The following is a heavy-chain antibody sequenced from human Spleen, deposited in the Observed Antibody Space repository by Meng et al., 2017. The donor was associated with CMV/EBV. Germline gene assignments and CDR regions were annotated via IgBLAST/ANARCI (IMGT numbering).Heavy chain of an antibody. V-gene: IGHV4-39*07. CDR1: GVSVSSRDSY. Sequence: SETLSLTCTGSGVSVSSRDSYWSWIRRPPGKGLEWIGSIYYSGSTYYNPSLKSRVTISVDTSKNQFSLKLSSVTAADTAVYYCARLGYCSSTSCYTGWFDPWGQGTLVTVSS. J-gene: IGHJ5*02. CDR3: ARLGYCSSTSCYTGWFDP. CDR2: IYYSGST. D-gene: IGHD2-2*02.